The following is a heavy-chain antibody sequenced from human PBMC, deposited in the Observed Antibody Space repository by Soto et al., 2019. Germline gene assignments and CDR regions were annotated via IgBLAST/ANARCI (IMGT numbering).Heavy chain of an antibody. J-gene: IGHJ4*02. D-gene: IGHD3-10*01. V-gene: IGHV4-4*02. CDR2: IYHSGRT. CDR3: AREKGAGTYMGFDY. CDR1: GGSISTNNW. Sequence: QVQLQESGPGLVEPSGTLSLTCGVSGGSISTNNWWTWVRQSPGRGLEWIGEIYHSGRTNYNPSLKSRVTMSVDKSKNQFSLELTSVTAADTAVYYCAREKGAGTYMGFDYWGQGTLVTVSS.